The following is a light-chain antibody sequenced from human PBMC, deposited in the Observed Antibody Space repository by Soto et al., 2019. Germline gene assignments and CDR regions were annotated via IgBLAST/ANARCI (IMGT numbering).Light chain of an antibody. CDR3: QQYINWPPYT. Sequence: EIVMTQSPATLSVSPGERATLSCRASQSVSSNLAWYQQKPGQAPRLLIYGASTRATGIPARFSGSGSGTEFSRTISCLQSEDFASYYCQQYINWPPYTFGQGTKLEIK. CDR2: GAS. J-gene: IGKJ2*01. CDR1: QSVSSN. V-gene: IGKV3-15*01.